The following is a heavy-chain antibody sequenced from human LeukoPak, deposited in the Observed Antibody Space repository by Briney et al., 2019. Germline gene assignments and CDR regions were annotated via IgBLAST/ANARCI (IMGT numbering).Heavy chain of an antibody. V-gene: IGHV3-33*01. CDR2: IWYDGSNK. Sequence: PGGSLRLSCAASGFTFSSYGMHWVRQAPGKGLEWVTIIWYDGSNKYYADSVKGRFTISRDNSKNTLYLQMNSLRAEDTAVYYCARQSGSSFDYWGQGTLVTVSS. CDR3: ARQSGSSFDY. CDR1: GFTFSSYG. D-gene: IGHD1-26*01. J-gene: IGHJ4*02.